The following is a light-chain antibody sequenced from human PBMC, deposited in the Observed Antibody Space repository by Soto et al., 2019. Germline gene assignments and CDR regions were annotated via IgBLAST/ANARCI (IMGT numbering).Light chain of an antibody. V-gene: IGLV2-14*01. CDR3: SSYTSSTTEV. Sequence: QSVLTQPASVSGSPGQSITISCTGTSSDVGGYNYVSWYQQHPGKAPKLMIYDVSSRPSGVSNRFSGSKSGNTASLTISGLQADDEADYYCSSYTSSTTEVFGTGTKVTVL. CDR1: SSDVGGYNY. J-gene: IGLJ1*01. CDR2: DVS.